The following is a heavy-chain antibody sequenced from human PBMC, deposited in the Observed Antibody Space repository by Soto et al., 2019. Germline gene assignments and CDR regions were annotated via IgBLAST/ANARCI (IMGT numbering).Heavy chain of an antibody. CDR2: IYYSGST. J-gene: IGHJ4*02. V-gene: IGHV4-59*01. Sequence: SETLSLTCTVSGGSISSYYWSWIRQPPGKGLEWIGYIYYSGSTNYNPSLKSRVTISVDTSKNQFSLKLSSVTAADTAVYYCARFYLFGWFGELLEGAFDYWGQGTLVTVSS. CDR1: GGSISSYY. D-gene: IGHD3-10*01. CDR3: ARFYLFGWFGELLEGAFDY.